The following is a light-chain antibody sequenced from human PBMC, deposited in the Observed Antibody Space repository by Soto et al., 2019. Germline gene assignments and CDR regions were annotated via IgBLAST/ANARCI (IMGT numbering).Light chain of an antibody. Sequence: ESVLTQSTGTLSFSPGERATLSCRASQSVTSTYLAWYQQKPGQAPRLLIYGASSRAIGIPDRFSGSVSGSDFILTINRLEPEDFAVYYCQQYGSSHTFGQGTRLEIK. CDR1: QSVTSTY. J-gene: IGKJ5*01. CDR3: QQYGSSHT. CDR2: GAS. V-gene: IGKV3-20*01.